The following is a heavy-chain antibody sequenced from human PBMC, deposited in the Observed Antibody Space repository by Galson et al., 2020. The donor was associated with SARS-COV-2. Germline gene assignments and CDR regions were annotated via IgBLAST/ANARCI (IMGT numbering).Heavy chain of an antibody. V-gene: IGHV3-30*01. CDR3: ARSPGTYFDL. CDR1: GFTFSSYA. Sequence: GESLKISCAASGFTFSSYATHWVRQAPGKGLEWVAVISYDGSNKYYADSVKGRFTISRDNSKNTLYLQMNSLRAEDTAVYYCARSPGTYFDLWGRGTLVTVSS. CDR2: ISYDGSNK. D-gene: IGHD1-1*01. J-gene: IGHJ2*01.